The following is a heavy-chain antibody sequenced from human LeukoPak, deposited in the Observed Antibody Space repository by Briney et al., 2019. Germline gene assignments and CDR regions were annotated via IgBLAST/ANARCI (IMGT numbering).Heavy chain of an antibody. V-gene: IGHV3-21*06. D-gene: IGHD1-26*01. CDR2: ISSSSSYI. CDR1: DFIFSTYS. Sequence: GGSLRLSCAASDFIFSTYSMNWVRQAPGKGLDWVSSISSSSSYIYYADSVKGRFTISRDNAKNSLYLQMNSLTTEDAAIYYCARGGRQGSYSGSYYFFDFWGQGTLVTVSS. J-gene: IGHJ4*02. CDR3: ARGGRQGSYSGSYYFFDF.